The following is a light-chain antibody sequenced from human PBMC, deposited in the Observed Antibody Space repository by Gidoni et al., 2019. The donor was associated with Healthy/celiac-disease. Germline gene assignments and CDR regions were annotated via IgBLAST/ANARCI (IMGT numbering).Light chain of an antibody. J-gene: IGKJ2*01. Sequence: IVMTQSPATLSVSPGERATLSCRASQSVSSNLAWYQQKPGQAPRLLIYGASTRATGIPARFSGSESGTEFTLTISSLQSEDFAVYYCQQYNNWPQTFGQGTKLEIK. CDR3: QQYNNWPQT. V-gene: IGKV3-15*01. CDR2: GAS. CDR1: QSVSSN.